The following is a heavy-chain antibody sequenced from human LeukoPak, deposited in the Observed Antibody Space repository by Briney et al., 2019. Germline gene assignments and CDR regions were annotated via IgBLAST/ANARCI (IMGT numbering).Heavy chain of an antibody. CDR2: IVVGSGNT. V-gene: IGHV1-58*02. Sequence: SVKVSCKASGFTFTSSIIQWVRQARGQRLEWIGWIVVGSGNTNYAQKFQERVIITRDMSTTTVYMELSSLRSEDTAVYYCAGTPWFGELTLDYWGQGTLVTVSS. CDR3: AGTPWFGELTLDY. D-gene: IGHD3-10*01. J-gene: IGHJ4*02. CDR1: GFTFTSSI.